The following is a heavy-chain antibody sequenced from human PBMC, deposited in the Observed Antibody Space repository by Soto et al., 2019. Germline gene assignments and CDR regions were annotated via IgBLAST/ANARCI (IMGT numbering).Heavy chain of an antibody. CDR3: ARRRGYSSGWYRFWDAFDI. V-gene: IGHV3-64*01. Sequence: GGSLRLSCAASGFTFSSYAMHWVRQAPGKGLEYVSAISSNGGSTYYANSVKGRFTISRDNSKNTLYLQMGSLRAEDMAVYYCARRRGYSSGWYRFWDAFDIWGQGTMVTVSS. D-gene: IGHD6-19*01. CDR1: GFTFSSYA. CDR2: ISSNGGST. J-gene: IGHJ3*02.